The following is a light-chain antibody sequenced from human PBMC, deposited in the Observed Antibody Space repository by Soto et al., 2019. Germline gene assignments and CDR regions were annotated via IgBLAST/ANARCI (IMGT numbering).Light chain of an antibody. CDR1: QSVSRSY. V-gene: IGKV3-20*01. CDR2: GAS. Sequence: VLAQSPGTRSLSPRERATLALRPSQSVSRSYLAWYQQKPGQAPRLLIYGASIRATGIPERFSGSGYGTDFTITIRSMENEDVEVYYCQQYGSSPLAFGGGTQVDIK. CDR3: QQYGSSPLA. J-gene: IGKJ4*01.